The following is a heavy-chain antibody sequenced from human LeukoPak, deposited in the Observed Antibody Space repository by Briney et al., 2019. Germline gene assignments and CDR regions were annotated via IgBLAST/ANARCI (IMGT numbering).Heavy chain of an antibody. V-gene: IGHV3-30*18. J-gene: IGHJ4*02. D-gene: IGHD3-22*01. Sequence: GRSLRLSCAASGFTFSTYGMHWVRQAPGKGLEWVAVVSYDGSSTYYGDSVKGRFTISRDNSKNMLYLQTNSLRTEDTAVYYCAKRFRGSSGWDFDYWGQGTLVTVSS. CDR2: VSYDGSST. CDR3: AKRFRGSSGWDFDY. CDR1: GFTFSTYG.